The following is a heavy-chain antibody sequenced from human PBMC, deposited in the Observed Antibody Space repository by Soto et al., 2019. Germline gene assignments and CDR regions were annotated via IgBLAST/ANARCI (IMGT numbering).Heavy chain of an antibody. CDR3: AKENRAFCGGDCYSRFDY. D-gene: IGHD2-21*02. CDR2: IAHDGRNK. V-gene: IGHV3-30*18. CDR1: GFTFSSYG. Sequence: QVQLVESGGGVVQPGRSLRLSCAASGFTFSSYGMHWVRQAPGKGLEWVALIAHDGRNKYYVDSVKGRFTISRDNSKNTLFLQMNSLRAEDRAVYYCAKENRAFCGGDCYSRFDYWGQGTLVTVSS. J-gene: IGHJ4*02.